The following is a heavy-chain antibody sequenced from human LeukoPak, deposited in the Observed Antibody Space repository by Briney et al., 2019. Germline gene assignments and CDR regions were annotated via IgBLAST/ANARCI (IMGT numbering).Heavy chain of an antibody. D-gene: IGHD6-6*01. V-gene: IGHV3-11*01. CDR1: GFTFSDYY. CDR2: ISSSGSTI. J-gene: IGHJ4*02. CDR3: ITIAARPSDY. Sequence: GGSLRLSCAASGFTFSDYYMSWIRQAPGKGLEWVSYISSSGSTIYYADSVKGRFTISRNNAKNSLYLQMNSLRAEDTAVYYCITIAARPSDYWGQGTLVTVSS.